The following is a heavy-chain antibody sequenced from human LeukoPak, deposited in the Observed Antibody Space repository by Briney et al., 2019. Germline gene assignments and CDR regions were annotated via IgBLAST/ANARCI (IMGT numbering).Heavy chain of an antibody. CDR1: GGSISSYY. D-gene: IGHD6-19*01. J-gene: IGHJ4*02. CDR3: ARVSSGWYMADY. V-gene: IGHV4-59*01. CDR2: IYYSGST. Sequence: SETLSLTCTVSGGSISSYYWSWIRQPPGKGLEWIGYIYYSGSTNYNPSLKSRVTISVDTSKNQFSLKLSSVTAADTAVYYCARVSSGWYMADYWGQGTLVTVSS.